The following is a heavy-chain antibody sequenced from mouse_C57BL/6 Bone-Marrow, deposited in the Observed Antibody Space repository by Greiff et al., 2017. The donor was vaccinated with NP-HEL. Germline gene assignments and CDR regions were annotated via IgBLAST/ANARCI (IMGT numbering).Heavy chain of an antibody. D-gene: IGHD1-1*01. CDR3: AREDIYYYGSKFAY. CDR1: GYTFTDYY. J-gene: IGHJ3*01. CDR2: INPNNGGT. V-gene: IGHV1-26*01. Sequence: EVQLQQSGPELVKPGASVKISCKASGYTFTDYYMNWVKQSHGKSLEWIGDINPNNGGTSYNQKFKGKATLTVDKSSSTAYMELRSLTSEDSAVYYCAREDIYYYGSKFAYWGQGTLVTVSA.